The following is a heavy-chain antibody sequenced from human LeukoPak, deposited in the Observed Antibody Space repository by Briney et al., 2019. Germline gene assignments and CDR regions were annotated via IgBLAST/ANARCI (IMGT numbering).Heavy chain of an antibody. J-gene: IGHJ4*02. CDR3: ARDGRFGERAFDY. CDR2: IYYSGST. D-gene: IGHD3-16*01. V-gene: IGHV4-59*01. Sequence: SETLSLTCTVSGGSISSYYWSWLRQPPGKGLEWIGYIYYSGSTNYNPSLKSRVTISVDTSKNQFSLKLSSVTAADTAVYYCARDGRFGERAFDYWGQGTLVTVSS. CDR1: GGSISSYY.